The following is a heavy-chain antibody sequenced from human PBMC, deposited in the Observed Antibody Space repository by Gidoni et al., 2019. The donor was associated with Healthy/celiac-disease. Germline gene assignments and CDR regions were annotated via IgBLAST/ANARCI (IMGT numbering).Heavy chain of an antibody. CDR3: ARDKVYYYDSSGYYPLDY. D-gene: IGHD3-22*01. J-gene: IGHJ4*02. Sequence: GLVQPGGSLRLSCAASGFNFSSYWMSWVRQAPGKGLEWVANIKQAGSEKYYVDSVKGRFTISRDNAKNSLYLQMNSLRAEDTAVYYCARDKVYYYDSSGYYPLDYWGQGTLVTVSS. V-gene: IGHV3-7*01. CDR2: IKQAGSEK. CDR1: GFNFSSYW.